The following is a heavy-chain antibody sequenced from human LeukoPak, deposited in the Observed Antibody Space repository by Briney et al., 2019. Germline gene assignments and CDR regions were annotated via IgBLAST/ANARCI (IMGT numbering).Heavy chain of an antibody. Sequence: PSETLSLTCTVSGGSINNYYWSWIRQPPGKGPEWIGYIYYSGSTNYNPSLKSRVTISIDTSKSQFSLKLSSVTAADTAVYYCARDFWSGYHLFDPWGQGTLVTVSS. CDR1: GGSINNYY. CDR3: ARDFWSGYHLFDP. J-gene: IGHJ5*02. D-gene: IGHD3-3*01. V-gene: IGHV4-59*01. CDR2: IYYSGST.